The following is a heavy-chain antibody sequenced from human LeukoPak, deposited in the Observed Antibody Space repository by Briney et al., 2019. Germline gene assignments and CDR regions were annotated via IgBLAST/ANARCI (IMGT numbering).Heavy chain of an antibody. CDR3: ARGGDYTTSPFDY. Sequence: PGGSLRLSCAASGFTFSSYSMNWVRQAPGKGLEWVSSISSSSTYIYYADSVKGRFTISRDNAKNSLYLQMNSLRAEDTAVYSCARGGDYTTSPFDYWGQGTLVTVSS. CDR1: GFTFSSYS. J-gene: IGHJ4*02. D-gene: IGHD4-17*01. V-gene: IGHV3-21*01. CDR2: ISSSSTYI.